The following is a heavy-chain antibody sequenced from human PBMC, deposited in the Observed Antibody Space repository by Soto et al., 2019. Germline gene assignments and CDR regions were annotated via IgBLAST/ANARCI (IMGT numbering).Heavy chain of an antibody. D-gene: IGHD6-13*01. V-gene: IGHV4-39*01. Sequence: SETLSLTCTVSGGSISSSSYYWGRIRQPPGKGLEWIGSIYYSGSTYYNPSLKSRVTISVDTSKNQFSLKLSSVTAADTAVYYCASGTYVIAAAGPIYYYYYGMDVWGQGTTVT. CDR1: GGSISSSSYY. CDR3: ASGTYVIAAAGPIYYYYYGMDV. CDR2: IYYSGST. J-gene: IGHJ6*02.